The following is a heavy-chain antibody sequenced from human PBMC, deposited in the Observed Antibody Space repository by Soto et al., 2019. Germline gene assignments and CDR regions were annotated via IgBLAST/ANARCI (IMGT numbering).Heavy chain of an antibody. CDR3: ARGNNAGPRGSSMAARRSGRIGMDV. J-gene: IGHJ6*02. CDR2: MNPNSGNT. D-gene: IGHD6-6*01. Sequence: GASVKVSCKASGYTFTSYDINWVRQATGQGLEWMGWMNPNSGNTGYAQKFQGRVTMTRNTSITTAYMELSSLRSEDTAVYYCARGNNAGPRGSSMAARRSGRIGMDVWGQGTTVTVSS. CDR1: GYTFTSYD. V-gene: IGHV1-8*01.